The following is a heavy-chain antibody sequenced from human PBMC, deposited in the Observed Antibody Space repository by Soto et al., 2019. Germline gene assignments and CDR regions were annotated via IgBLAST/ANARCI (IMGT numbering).Heavy chain of an antibody. J-gene: IGHJ4*02. CDR2: ISSSSSYI. CDR3: ARVSDDIVLTSEW. Sequence: VDLVESGGGLVKPGGSLRLSYAASGFTFSSYSMNWVRQAPGKGLEWVSFISSSSSYIYYADSVKGRFTISRDNAKNSVYLQMNSLRAEDTAVYYCARVSDDIVLTSEWWGQGTLVTVSS. CDR1: GFTFSSYS. V-gene: IGHV3-21*01. D-gene: IGHD2-8*01.